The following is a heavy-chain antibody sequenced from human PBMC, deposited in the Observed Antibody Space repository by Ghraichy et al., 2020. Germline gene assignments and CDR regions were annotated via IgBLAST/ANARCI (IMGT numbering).Heavy chain of an antibody. CDR3: ATDIDGVYSSSSDVFS. J-gene: IGHJ5*02. D-gene: IGHD6-6*01. CDR1: GFTFSDAW. Sequence: GGSLRLSCEASGFTFSDAWMTWVRQAPGKGLEWIGRIKSKNEGGTTDYAAPVNGRFTVSRDDSKSTLYLQMNSLKIEDTAVYYCATDIDGVYSSSSDVFSWGQGTLVTVSS. CDR2: IKSKNEGGTT. V-gene: IGHV3-15*01.